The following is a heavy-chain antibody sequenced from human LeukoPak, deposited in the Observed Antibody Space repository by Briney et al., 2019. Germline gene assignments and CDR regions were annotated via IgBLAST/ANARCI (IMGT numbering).Heavy chain of an antibody. Sequence: ASVKVSCKASGYTFTGYYIHWVRPAPGQGLEWMGWINPNSGATNYAQKFQGRVTMTRDTSISTAYMELSSLRSDDTAVYYCARGVAVAGIDYWGQGTLVTVSS. CDR1: GYTFTGYY. J-gene: IGHJ4*02. CDR2: INPNSGAT. V-gene: IGHV1-2*02. CDR3: ARGVAVAGIDY. D-gene: IGHD6-19*01.